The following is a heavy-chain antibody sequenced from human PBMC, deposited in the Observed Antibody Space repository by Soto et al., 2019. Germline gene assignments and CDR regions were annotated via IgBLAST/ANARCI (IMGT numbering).Heavy chain of an antibody. Sequence: QVQLVESGGGVVQPGTSLTLSCGASGFDLSAYGMHWVRQAPGKGLEWVAVISNDEIYKDYADSVKGRFSISRDTSKNTLYLQMSSLRTDDTAVYYCVKAPRFDSYERTGRYSWLDPWGQGTLVIV. CDR3: VKAPRFDSYERTGRYSWLDP. CDR1: GFDLSAYG. D-gene: IGHD3-16*01. J-gene: IGHJ5*02. V-gene: IGHV3-30*18. CDR2: ISNDEIYK.